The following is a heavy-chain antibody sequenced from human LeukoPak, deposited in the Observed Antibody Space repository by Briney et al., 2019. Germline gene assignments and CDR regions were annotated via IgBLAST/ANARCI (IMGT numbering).Heavy chain of an antibody. Sequence: SETLSLTCAVSGGSISSGGYSWSWIRQPPGTGLEWIGYIYHSGSTYCNPSLKSRVAISVDRSKNQFSLKLSSVTAADTAVYYCARADTNAGANAFDIWGQGTMVTVSS. CDR3: ARADTNAGANAFDI. CDR1: GGSISSGGYS. D-gene: IGHD1-26*01. J-gene: IGHJ3*02. CDR2: IYHSGST. V-gene: IGHV4-30-2*01.